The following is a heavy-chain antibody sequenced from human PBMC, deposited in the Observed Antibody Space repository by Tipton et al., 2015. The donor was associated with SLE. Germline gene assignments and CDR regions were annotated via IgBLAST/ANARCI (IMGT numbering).Heavy chain of an antibody. CDR3: ARVMVAARPWVDY. CDR1: GYSIRSDSY. J-gene: IGHJ4*02. Sequence: TLSLTCAVSGYSIRSDSYWGWLRQPPGKGLEWIGSVFHSGSTSYNPSLKSRLTISVDTSKNQFSLKVNSVTAADRAVYYCARVMVAARPWVDYWGQGILVTVSS. V-gene: IGHV4-38-2*01. CDR2: VFHSGST. D-gene: IGHD6-6*01.